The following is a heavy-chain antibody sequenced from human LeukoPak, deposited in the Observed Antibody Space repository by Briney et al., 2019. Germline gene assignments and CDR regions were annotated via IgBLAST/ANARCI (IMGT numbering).Heavy chain of an antibody. CDR3: ARVAYSSSWFQIDP. V-gene: IGHV4-39*07. Sequence: SETLSLTCTVSGGSISSSRYYWGWIRQPPGKGLEWIGSIYYSGNTYYNPSLKSRVTMSVDTSKNQFSLKLSSVTAADTAVYYCARVAYSSSWFQIDPWGQGTLVTVSS. CDR1: GGSISSSRYY. J-gene: IGHJ5*02. CDR2: IYYSGNT. D-gene: IGHD6-13*01.